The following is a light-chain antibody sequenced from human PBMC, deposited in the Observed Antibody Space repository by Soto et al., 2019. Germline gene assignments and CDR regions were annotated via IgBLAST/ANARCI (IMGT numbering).Light chain of an antibody. CDR2: DAS. V-gene: IGKV3-11*01. J-gene: IGKJ4*01. CDR3: QQFSSYPLT. Sequence: EIVLTQSPATLSLSPGERSTLSCMASQSVSSYLAWYQQKPGQAPRLLIYDASNRATGIPARFSGSGSGTDFTLTISSLEPEDFAVYYCQQFSSYPLTFGGGTKVDNK. CDR1: QSVSSY.